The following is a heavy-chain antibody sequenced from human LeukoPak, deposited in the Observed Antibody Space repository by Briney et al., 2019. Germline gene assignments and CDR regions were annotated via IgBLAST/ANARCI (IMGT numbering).Heavy chain of an antibody. CDR3: ARQSARNWFAP. CDR2: INQDGSGK. J-gene: IGHJ5*02. V-gene: IGHV3-7*01. CDR1: GFAFRTYW. Sequence: GRSLRLSCAASGFAFRTYWMTWVRQAPGKGLEWVASINQDGSGKYYVASVKGPFTTPRANTTSSLYLQMNTLRAEDTAVYSCARQSARNWFAPWGPGTLVTVSS. D-gene: IGHD3-3*01.